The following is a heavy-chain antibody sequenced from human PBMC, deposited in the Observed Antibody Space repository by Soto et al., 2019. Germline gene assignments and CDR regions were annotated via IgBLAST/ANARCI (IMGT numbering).Heavy chain of an antibody. CDR2: INGGGSGA. V-gene: IGHV3-23*01. CDR1: GFTFSDHA. J-gene: IGHJ1*01. CDR3: AIDLWWYTH. Sequence: EVQLLESGGGLVRPGGSLRLSCTASGFTFSDHAMTWVRQAPGKGLQWLSGINGGGSGAYYADSVKGRFTVSRANSNNTLFLQMDSLRVEDTAVYYCAIDLWWYTHWGQGTLVTVSS. D-gene: IGHD2-15*01.